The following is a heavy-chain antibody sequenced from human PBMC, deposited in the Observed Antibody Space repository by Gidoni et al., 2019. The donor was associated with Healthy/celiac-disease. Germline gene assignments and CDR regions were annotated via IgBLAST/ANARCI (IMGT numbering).Heavy chain of an antibody. D-gene: IGHD3-22*01. CDR1: GGSISSSSYY. J-gene: IGHJ4*02. Sequence: QLQLQESGPGLVKPSETLSLTCTVSGGSISSSSYYWGWIRQPPGKGLEWIGSIYYSGSTYYNPSLKSRVTISVDTSKNQFSLKLSSVTAADTAVYYCGGPSRGYYFSGGWGQGTLVTVSS. CDR3: GGPSRGYYFSGG. V-gene: IGHV4-39*01. CDR2: IYYSGST.